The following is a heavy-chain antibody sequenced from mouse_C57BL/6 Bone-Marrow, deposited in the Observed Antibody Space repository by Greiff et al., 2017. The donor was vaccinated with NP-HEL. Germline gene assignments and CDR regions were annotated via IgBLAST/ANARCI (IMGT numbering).Heavy chain of an antibody. CDR2: IDPSDSYT. J-gene: IGHJ1*03. Sequence: VQLQQPGAELVKPGASVKLSCKASGYTFTSYWMQWVKQRPGQGLEWIGEIDPSDSYTNYNQKFKGKATLTVDTSSSTAYMQLSSLTSEDSAVYYCARQGRFYWYVDVWGTGTTVTVSS. CDR3: ARQGRFYWYVDV. D-gene: IGHD1-1*01. CDR1: GYTFTSYW. V-gene: IGHV1-50*01.